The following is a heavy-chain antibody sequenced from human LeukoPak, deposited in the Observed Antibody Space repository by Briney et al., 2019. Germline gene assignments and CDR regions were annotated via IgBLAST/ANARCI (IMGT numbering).Heavy chain of an antibody. V-gene: IGHV1-2*04. CDR1: GYTFTGYY. D-gene: IGHD3-9*01. CDR2: INPNNGGT. Sequence: ASVKVSCKASGYTFTGYYMHWVRQAPGQGLEWMGWINPNNGGTNYAQKFQGWVTMTRDTSISTAYMELSRLRSDDTAVYYCARGDILTGYSNYYYYGMDVWGQGTTVTVSS. CDR3: ARGDILTGYSNYYYYGMDV. J-gene: IGHJ6*02.